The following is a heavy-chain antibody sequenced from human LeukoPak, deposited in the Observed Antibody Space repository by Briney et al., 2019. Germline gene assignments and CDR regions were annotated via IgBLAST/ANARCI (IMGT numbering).Heavy chain of an antibody. J-gene: IGHJ4*02. D-gene: IGHD6-19*01. Sequence: GGSLRLSCAASGFTFSRYWMSWVRQAPGKGLEWVANIKEDGSRNHYVDSVKGRFTISRDNAKNSLYLQMNTLRDADTAVYYCARDNVAVPGGDYWGQGTLVTVSS. CDR2: IKEDGSRN. CDR1: GFTFSRYW. CDR3: ARDNVAVPGGDY. V-gene: IGHV3-7*04.